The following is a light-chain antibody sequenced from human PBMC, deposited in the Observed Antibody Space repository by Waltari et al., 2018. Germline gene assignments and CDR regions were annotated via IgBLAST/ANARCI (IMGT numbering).Light chain of an antibody. CDR1: QSISSW. CDR2: QAS. CDR3: QQYNPNFLYT. J-gene: IGKJ2*01. V-gene: IGKV1-5*03. Sequence: DLQMTQSPSTLSASVGDRVTIPCRSSQSISSWLAWYQQKPGKAPKLLIYQASSLESGVPSRFSGSGSGTEFTLTISSLQPDDFATYYCQQYNPNFLYTFGQGTKVEI.